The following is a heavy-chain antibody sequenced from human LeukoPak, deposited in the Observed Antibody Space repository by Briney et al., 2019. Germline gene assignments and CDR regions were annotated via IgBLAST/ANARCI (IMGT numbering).Heavy chain of an antibody. V-gene: IGHV4-59*01. Sequence: SETLSLTRTVSDDSISDYYRGWIRQPPGKGLEWIGYILNSGTSTYNLSLKSRVTISADTSKNQFSLKLNSMTTADTAVYYCTRGAGWLIDYWGQGILVTVSS. CDR1: DDSISDYY. CDR3: TRGAGWLIDY. D-gene: IGHD3-16*01. CDR2: ILNSGTS. J-gene: IGHJ4*02.